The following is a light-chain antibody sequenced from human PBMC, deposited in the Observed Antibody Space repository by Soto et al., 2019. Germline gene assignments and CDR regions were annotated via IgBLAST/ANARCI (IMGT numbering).Light chain of an antibody. CDR2: EVY. CDR1: SSDVGGYNY. Sequence: QSVLTQPPSASGSPGQSVTISCTGTSSDVGGYNYVSWYQHHPGKAPKLIIYEVYKRPSGVPDRFSGSKSGNTAALTVPGLQAEDEADYYCSSYVGTNSYVFGTGTKLTVL. V-gene: IGLV2-8*01. CDR3: SSYVGTNSYV. J-gene: IGLJ1*01.